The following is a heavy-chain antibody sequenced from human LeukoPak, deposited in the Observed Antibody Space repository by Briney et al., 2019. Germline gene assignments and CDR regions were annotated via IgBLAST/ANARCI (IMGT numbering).Heavy chain of an antibody. Sequence: PGGSLRLSCAASGFTLDDYAMHWVRQAPGKGLEWVSGISWNSVNIGYADSVKGRFTISRDNAKNSLYLQMNSLRAEDMALYYCAKGTMIVVAVGDYSDYWGQGTLVTVSS. CDR2: ISWNSVNI. V-gene: IGHV3-9*03. CDR3: AKGTMIVVAVGDYSDY. D-gene: IGHD3-22*01. CDR1: GFTLDDYA. J-gene: IGHJ4*02.